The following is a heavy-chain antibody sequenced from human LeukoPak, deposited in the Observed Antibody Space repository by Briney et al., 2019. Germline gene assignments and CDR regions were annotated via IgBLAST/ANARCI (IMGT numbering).Heavy chain of an antibody. CDR1: GFTFTSYW. V-gene: IGHV5-51*07. D-gene: IGHD6-19*01. J-gene: IGHJ4*02. CDR3: ATRRAVAGKYYFDS. CDR2: IYPGDSNT. Sequence: GESLKISCQGSGFTFTSYWIGWVHQMPGKGLEWMGIIYPGDSNTRYSPSFQGQVTMSADKSISTAYLQWSSLRASDTAMYYCATRRAVAGKYYFDSWGQGTLVTVSS.